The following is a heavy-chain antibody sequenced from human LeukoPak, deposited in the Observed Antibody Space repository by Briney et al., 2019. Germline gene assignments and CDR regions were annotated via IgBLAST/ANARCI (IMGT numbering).Heavy chain of an antibody. J-gene: IGHJ6*03. CDR2: INHSGST. Sequence: SETLSLTCAVYGGSFSGYYWSWIRQPPGKGLEWIGEINHSGSTNYNPSLKSRVTISVDTSKNQFSLKLSSVTAADTAVYYCARHIGGGIEDMDVWGKGTKVIVSS. V-gene: IGHV4-34*01. D-gene: IGHD3-16*02. CDR1: GGSFSGYY. CDR3: ARHIGGGIEDMDV.